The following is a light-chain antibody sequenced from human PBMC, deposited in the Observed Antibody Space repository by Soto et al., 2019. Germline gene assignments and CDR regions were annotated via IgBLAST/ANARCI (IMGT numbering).Light chain of an antibody. V-gene: IGLV2-14*01. CDR3: SPYTMYSYYV. CDR2: EVS. J-gene: IGLJ1*01. Sequence: QSVLTQPASFSGSPGQSITISCTGTSSDIGNYDYVSWYQQHPGKAPKLLISEVSNRHSRVSYRFSGSKSGPTAALTISGLQAEDEADYYCSPYTMYSYYVFGGRNEVSVL. CDR1: SSDIGNYDY.